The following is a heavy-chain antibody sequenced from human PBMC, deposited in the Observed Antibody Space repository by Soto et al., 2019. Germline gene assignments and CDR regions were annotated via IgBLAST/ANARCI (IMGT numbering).Heavy chain of an antibody. CDR1: GFTFRNYW. CDR3: ARARPWSGSYYYMDV. D-gene: IGHD3-3*01. Sequence: EVQLVESGGGLVQPGGSMRLSCAASGFTFRNYWMYWVRQVPGKGLVWVSRISSDGSNTRYADSVRGRITISRDNAENTLYLQMNSLRVEDTAVYYCARARPWSGSYYYMDVWGKGTTVTVSS. CDR2: ISSDGSNT. V-gene: IGHV3-74*01. J-gene: IGHJ6*03.